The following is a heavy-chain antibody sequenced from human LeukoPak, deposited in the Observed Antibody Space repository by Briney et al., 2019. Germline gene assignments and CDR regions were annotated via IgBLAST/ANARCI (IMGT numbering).Heavy chain of an antibody. V-gene: IGHV3-48*01. Sequence: GGSLRLSCAASGFTFSSYSMNWVRQTPGKGLEWVSSISSSSSTMYYADSVKGRFTISRDNAKNSLYLQMNSLRAEDTAVYYCARGYYGSGSYYNYWGQGTLVTVSS. CDR2: ISSSSSTM. CDR1: GFTFSSYS. CDR3: ARGYYGSGSYYNY. J-gene: IGHJ4*02. D-gene: IGHD3-10*01.